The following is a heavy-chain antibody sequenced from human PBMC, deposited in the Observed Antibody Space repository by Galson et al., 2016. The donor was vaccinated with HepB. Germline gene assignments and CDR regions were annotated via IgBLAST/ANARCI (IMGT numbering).Heavy chain of an antibody. Sequence: TLSLTCTVSGGSVSHDDSYWTWIRQSPGKGLEWLGYIYYAGNIYYRPSLQSRLTISLDTSENQFSLRLSPVTDADTAVYFCARGRQRRTRGSWGSYDSWGQGMLVTVSS. J-gene: IGHJ4*02. CDR1: GGSVSHDDSY. CDR3: ARGRQRRTRGSWGSYDS. D-gene: IGHD6-13*01. CDR2: IYYAGNI. V-gene: IGHV4-30-4*01.